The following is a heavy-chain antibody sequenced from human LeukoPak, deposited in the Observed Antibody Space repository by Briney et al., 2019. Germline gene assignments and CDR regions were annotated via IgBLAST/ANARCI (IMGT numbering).Heavy chain of an antibody. D-gene: IGHD6-13*01. CDR3: ARVSEYSSSWADWYFDL. V-gene: IGHV4-59*01. CDR2: IYYSGST. CDR1: GGSISSYY. Sequence: SETLSLTCTVSGGSISSYYWSWIRQPPGKGLEWIGCIYYSGSTNYNPSLKRRVTISVDTSKNQFSLKLSSVTAADTGGYYCARVSEYSSSWADWYFDLWGRGTLVTVSS. J-gene: IGHJ2*01.